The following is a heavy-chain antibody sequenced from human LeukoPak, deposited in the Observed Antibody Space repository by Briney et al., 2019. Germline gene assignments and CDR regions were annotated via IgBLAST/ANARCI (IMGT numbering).Heavy chain of an antibody. V-gene: IGHV1-2*02. D-gene: IGHD3-9*01. J-gene: IGHJ5*02. CDR3: ARVYDILNWFDP. CDR1: GYTFTGYY. Sequence: ASVKDSCKASGYTFTGYYMHWVRQAPGQGLEWMGWINPNSGGTNYAQKFQGRVTMTRDTSISTAYMELSRLRSDDTAVYYCARVYDILNWFDPWGQGTLVTVSS. CDR2: INPNSGGT.